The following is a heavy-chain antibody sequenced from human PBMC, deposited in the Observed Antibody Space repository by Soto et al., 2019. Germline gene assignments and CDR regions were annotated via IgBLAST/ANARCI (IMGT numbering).Heavy chain of an antibody. CDR2: IYYSGST. CDR3: AGGVRGYDSSVYSFDY. V-gene: IGHV4-31*03. J-gene: IGHJ4*02. D-gene: IGHD3-22*01. Sequence: SETLSLTCTVSGGSISSGGYYWSWIRQHPGKGLEWIGYIYYSGSTYYNPSLKSRVTISVDTSKNQFSLKLSSVTAADTAVYYCAGGVRGYDSSVYSFDYWGQGTLVTVSS. CDR1: GGSISSGGYY.